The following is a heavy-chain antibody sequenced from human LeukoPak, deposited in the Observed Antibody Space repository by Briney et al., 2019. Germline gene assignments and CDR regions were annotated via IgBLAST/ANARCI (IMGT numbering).Heavy chain of an antibody. CDR2: ISSRSNDI. J-gene: IGHJ4*02. Sequence: GGSLRLSCAASGFTFSYYSLNWVRQAPGKGLEWVSSISSRSNDIYYADSVKGRFTISRDNAKNSLYLQMNSLRAEDTAVYYCARGPGGSGDFDYWGQGTLVTVSS. CDR1: GFTFSYYS. CDR3: ARGPGGSGDFDY. V-gene: IGHV3-21*01. D-gene: IGHD6-25*01.